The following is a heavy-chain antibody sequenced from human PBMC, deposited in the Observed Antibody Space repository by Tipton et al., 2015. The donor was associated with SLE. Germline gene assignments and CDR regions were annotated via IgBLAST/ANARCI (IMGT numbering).Heavy chain of an antibody. J-gene: IGHJ6*03. CDR1: GGSISTYY. D-gene: IGHD3-3*01. CDR3: AREIRFLEWLSYYYYMDV. CDR2: IYYSGST. V-gene: IGHV4-59*01. Sequence: TLSLTCTVSGGSISTYYWSWIRQPPGKGLEWIGYIYYSGSTNYNPSLKSRVTISVDTSKNQFSLKLNSVTAADTAVYYCAREIRFLEWLSYYYYMDVWGKGTTVTVSS.